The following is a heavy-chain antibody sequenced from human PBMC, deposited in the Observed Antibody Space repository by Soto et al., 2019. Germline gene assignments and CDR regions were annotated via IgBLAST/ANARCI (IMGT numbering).Heavy chain of an antibody. J-gene: IGHJ2*01. V-gene: IGHV3-23*01. CDR3: AKKAFPGNDCYFDL. D-gene: IGHD6-13*01. Sequence: EVQLLESGGGLVQPGGSLRLSCAASGFTFNNYAMSWVRQAPGKGLEWVSTLTDSGGNTYYADSVKGRFTISRDNSKNTRYLKMNSRRAEDTAVYYCAKKAFPGNDCYFDLGGRAPWSLSPQ. CDR2: LTDSGGNT. CDR1: GFTFNNYA.